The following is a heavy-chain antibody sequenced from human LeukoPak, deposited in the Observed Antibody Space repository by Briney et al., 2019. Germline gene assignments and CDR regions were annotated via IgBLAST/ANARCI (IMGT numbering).Heavy chain of an antibody. D-gene: IGHD6-13*01. CDR3: ARSGGPFSSRSWYLWFDP. CDR1: GFTFSDYA. J-gene: IGHJ5*02. Sequence: GGSLRLSCAASGFTFSDYAMSWVRQAPGKGLEWVSTISGGGAPTYYADSVKGRFTISRDNSKKTLHLQMNSLRAEDTAVYYCARSGGPFSSRSWYLWFDPWGQGTLVTVSS. CDR2: ISGGGAPT. V-gene: IGHV3-23*01.